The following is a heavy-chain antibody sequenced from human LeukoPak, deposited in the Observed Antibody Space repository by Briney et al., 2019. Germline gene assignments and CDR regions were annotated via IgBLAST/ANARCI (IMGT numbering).Heavy chain of an antibody. CDR2: FDPEDGET. J-gene: IGHJ4*02. D-gene: IGHD3-10*01. V-gene: IGHV1-24*01. CDR1: GYTLTELS. CDR3: ATGLAIQGVFDY. Sequence: ASVKVSCKVSGYTLTELSMHWVRQAPGKGLEWMGCFDPEDGETIYAQKFQGRVTMTEDTSTDTAYMELSSLRSEDTAVYYCATGLAIQGVFDYWGQGTLVTVSS.